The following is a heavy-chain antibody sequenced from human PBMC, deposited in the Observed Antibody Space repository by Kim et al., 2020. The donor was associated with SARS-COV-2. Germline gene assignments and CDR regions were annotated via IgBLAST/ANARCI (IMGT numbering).Heavy chain of an antibody. CDR3: ARDVDTSLPY. CDR2: ISYDGSNK. D-gene: IGHD2-2*01. Sequence: GGSLRLSCAASGFTFSSYGMHWVRQAPGKGLNWVAVISYDGSNKYYADSVKGRFTISRDNSKNTLCLQMNSLRAEDTAVYYCARDVDTSLPYWGQGTLFTVSS. CDR1: GFTFSSYG. V-gene: IGHV3-33*05. J-gene: IGHJ4*02.